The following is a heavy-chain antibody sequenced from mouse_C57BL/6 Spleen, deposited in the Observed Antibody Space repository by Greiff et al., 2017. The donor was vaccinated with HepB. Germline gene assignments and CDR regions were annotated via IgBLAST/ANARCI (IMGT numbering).Heavy chain of an antibody. D-gene: IGHD2-10*01. Sequence: QVHVKQSGAELVRPGASVKLSCKASGYTFTDYYINWVKQRPGQGLEWIARIYPGSGNTYYNEKFKGKATLTAEKSSSTAYMQLSSLTSEDSAVYFCARDPPYYGNWDYAMDYWGQGTSVTVSS. J-gene: IGHJ4*01. CDR1: GYTFTDYY. CDR2: IYPGSGNT. CDR3: ARDPPYYGNWDYAMDY. V-gene: IGHV1-76*01.